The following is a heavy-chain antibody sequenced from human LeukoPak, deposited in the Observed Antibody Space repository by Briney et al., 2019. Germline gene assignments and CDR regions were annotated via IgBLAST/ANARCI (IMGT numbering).Heavy chain of an antibody. CDR3: ARAFGTGFYYDTSGQIGVY. CDR2: ISSSGSTI. V-gene: IGHV3-48*03. CDR1: GFIFSSYE. Sequence: HPGGSLRLSCAASGFIFSSYEMNWVRQAPGKGLEWVSYISSSGSTISYADSVKGRFTISRDNAKNSLYLQMNSLRAEDTAVYYCARAFGTGFYYDTSGQIGVYWGQGTLVTVSS. D-gene: IGHD3-22*01. J-gene: IGHJ4*02.